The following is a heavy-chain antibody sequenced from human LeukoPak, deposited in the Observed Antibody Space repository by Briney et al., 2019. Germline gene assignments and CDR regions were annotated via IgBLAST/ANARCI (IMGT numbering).Heavy chain of an antibody. J-gene: IGHJ3*02. Sequence: GRSLRLSCAASGFTFSSYGMHWVRQAPGKGLEWVAVIWYDGSNKYYADSVKGRFTISRDNSKNTLYLQMNSLRAEDTALYYCAKDIAISMNDAFDIWGQGTMVTVSS. CDR3: AKDIAISMNDAFDI. CDR2: IWYDGSNK. D-gene: IGHD3-16*02. V-gene: IGHV3-33*06. CDR1: GFTFSSYG.